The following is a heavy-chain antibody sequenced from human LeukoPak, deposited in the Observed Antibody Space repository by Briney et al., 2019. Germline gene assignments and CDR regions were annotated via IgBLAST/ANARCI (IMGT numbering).Heavy chain of an antibody. D-gene: IGHD6-13*01. CDR2: INHSGST. J-gene: IGHJ4*02. CDR1: GGSFSGYY. V-gene: IGHV4-34*01. CDR3: ALYSSSWYGPPDDY. Sequence: PSETLSLTCAVYGGSFSGYYWSWIRQPPGKGLEWIGEINHSGSTDYNPSLKSRVTISVDTSKNQFSLKLSSVTAADTAVYYCALYSSSWYGPPDDYWGQGTLVTVSS.